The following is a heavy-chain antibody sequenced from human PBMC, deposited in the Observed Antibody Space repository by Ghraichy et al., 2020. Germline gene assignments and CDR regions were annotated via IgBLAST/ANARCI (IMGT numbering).Heavy chain of an antibody. CDR3: ASSRYCSSTSCYTLDY. Sequence: SVKVSCKASGGTFSSYAISWVRQAPGQGLEWMGGIIPIFGTANYAQKFQGRVTITADKSTSTAYMELSSLRSEDTAVYYCASSRYCSSTSCYTLDYWGQGTLVTVSS. D-gene: IGHD2-2*02. CDR2: IIPIFGTA. CDR1: GGTFSSYA. V-gene: IGHV1-69*06. J-gene: IGHJ4*02.